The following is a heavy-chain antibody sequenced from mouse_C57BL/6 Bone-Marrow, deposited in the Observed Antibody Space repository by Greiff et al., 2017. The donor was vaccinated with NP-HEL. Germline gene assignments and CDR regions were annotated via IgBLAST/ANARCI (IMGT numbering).Heavy chain of an antibody. V-gene: IGHV3-6*01. CDR2: ISYDGSN. CDR1: GYSITSGYY. J-gene: IGHJ4*01. Sequence: EVQLVESGPGLVKPSQSLSLTCSVTGYSITSGYYWNWIRQFPGNKLEWMGYISYDGSNNYNPSLKNRISITRDTSKNQFFLKLNSVTTEDTATYYCARDRAWEAYYYAMDYWGQGTSVTVSS. D-gene: IGHD3-1*01. CDR3: ARDRAWEAYYYAMDY.